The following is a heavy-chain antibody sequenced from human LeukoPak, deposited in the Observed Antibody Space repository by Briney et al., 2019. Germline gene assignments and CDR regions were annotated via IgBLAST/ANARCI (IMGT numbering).Heavy chain of an antibody. V-gene: IGHV1-24*01. J-gene: IGHJ4*02. D-gene: IGHD2-21*02. CDR3: ATEVTSIVPDY. CDR2: FDPENDER. CDR1: GHTPSELP. Sequence: ASVKVSCKVSGHTPSELPLYWVRQAPGEGLEWMAGFDPENDERIYAQKFRGRVTMTEDTSTNTAYMELSSLRSDDTAVYYCATEVTSIVPDYWGQGTLVTVSS.